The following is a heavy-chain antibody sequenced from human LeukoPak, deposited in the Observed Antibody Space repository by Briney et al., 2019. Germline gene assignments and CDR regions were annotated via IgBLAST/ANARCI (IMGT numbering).Heavy chain of an antibody. CDR2: IIPIFGTA. J-gene: IGHJ6*02. D-gene: IGHD2-15*01. CDR3: ARACSGGSCRYYYYYYGMDV. V-gene: IGHV1-69*01. Sequence: ASVKVSCKASGGTFSSYAISWVRQAPGQGLEWMGGIIPIFGTANYAQKLQGRVTITADESTSTAYMELSSLRSEDTAVYYCARACSGGSCRYYYYYYGMDVWGQGTTVTVSS. CDR1: GGTFSSYA.